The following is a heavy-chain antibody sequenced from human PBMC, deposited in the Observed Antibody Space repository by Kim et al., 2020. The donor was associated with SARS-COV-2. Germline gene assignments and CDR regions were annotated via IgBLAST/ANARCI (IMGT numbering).Heavy chain of an antibody. J-gene: IGHJ5*02. CDR1: GYTFTSYG. D-gene: IGHD4-17*01. CDR2: ISAYNGNT. CDR3: XRVXVTTFNXGS. Sequence: ASVKVSCKASGYTFTSYGISWVRQAPGQGLEWMGWISAYNGNTNYAQKLQGRXTMTTDTSTSTAYMELRSLRSXDTXXYXXXRVXVTTFNXGSWGQXXLV. V-gene: IGHV1-18*01.